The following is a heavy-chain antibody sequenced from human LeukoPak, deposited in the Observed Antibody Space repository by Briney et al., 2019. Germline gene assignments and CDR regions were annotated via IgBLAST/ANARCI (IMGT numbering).Heavy chain of an antibody. D-gene: IGHD3-9*01. CDR2: IKSKTDGGTT. CDR1: GFTFSNAW. CDR3: TTGDYDILTGYLSFDY. J-gene: IGHJ4*02. V-gene: IGHV3-15*01. Sequence: SGGSLRLSCAASGFTFSNAWMSWVRQAPGKGLEWVGRIKSKTDGGTTDYAAPVKGRFTISRDDSKNTLYLQMNGLKTEDTAVYYCTTGDYDILTGYLSFDYWGQGTLVTVSS.